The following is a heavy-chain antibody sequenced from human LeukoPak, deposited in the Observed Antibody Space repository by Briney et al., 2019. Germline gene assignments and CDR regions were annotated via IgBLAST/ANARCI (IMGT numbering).Heavy chain of an antibody. Sequence: SETLSLTCTVSGGSIGSYYWSWIRQPPGKGLEWIGYIYYSGSTNYNPSLKSRVTISVDTSKNQFSLKLSSVTAADTAVYYCAREPRHYDILTGYPLYYFDYWGQGTLVTVSS. CDR2: IYYSGST. CDR1: GGSIGSYY. D-gene: IGHD3-9*01. V-gene: IGHV4-59*01. J-gene: IGHJ4*02. CDR3: AREPRHYDILTGYPLYYFDY.